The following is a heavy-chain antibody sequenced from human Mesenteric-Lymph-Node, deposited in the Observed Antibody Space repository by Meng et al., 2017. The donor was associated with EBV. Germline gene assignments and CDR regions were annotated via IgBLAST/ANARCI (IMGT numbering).Heavy chain of an antibody. Sequence: VHLKQWGAGLLKPSETLSLTCAVYGGSFSGYHWSWIRQPPGKGLEWIGEINHTGSTNYNPSLKSRVTISVDTSKNQFSLKVSSVTAADTAVYYCARGRIFGVVIDWGQGTLVTSPQ. V-gene: IGHV4-34*01. CDR3: ARGRIFGVVID. CDR1: GGSFSGYH. CDR2: INHTGST. D-gene: IGHD3-3*01. J-gene: IGHJ4*02.